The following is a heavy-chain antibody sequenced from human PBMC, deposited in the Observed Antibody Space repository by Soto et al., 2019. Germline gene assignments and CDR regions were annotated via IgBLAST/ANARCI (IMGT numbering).Heavy chain of an antibody. CDR1: GGSISSGDDS. D-gene: IGHD5-18*01. J-gene: IGHJ4*02. CDR3: ARSTALVRQYFDS. CDR2: ISPSGTT. V-gene: IGHV4-30-2*01. Sequence: QLQLQESGSGLVKPSRTLSLTCIVSGGSISSGDDSWNWIRQPPGKGMQWMGYISPSGTTYYNPSLKSRLTISLDRSKNHFSLTLSSVTAADTAVYDCARSTALVRQYFDSWGQGTLVTVSS.